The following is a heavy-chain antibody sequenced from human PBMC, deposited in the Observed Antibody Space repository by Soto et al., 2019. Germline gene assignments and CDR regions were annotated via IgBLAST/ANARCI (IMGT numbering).Heavy chain of an antibody. CDR2: INHSGST. CDR1: GGSFSGYY. CDR3: ARGITMVRGVISPPYNWFDP. V-gene: IGHV4-34*01. Sequence: QVQLQQWGAGLLKPSETLSLTCAVYGGSFSGYYWSWIRQPPGKGLEWIGEINHSGSTNYNPSLRCRVTLSVDTSTNQFSLKLSSVTAADTAVYYCARGITMVRGVISPPYNWFDPWGQGTLVTVSS. D-gene: IGHD3-10*01. J-gene: IGHJ5*02.